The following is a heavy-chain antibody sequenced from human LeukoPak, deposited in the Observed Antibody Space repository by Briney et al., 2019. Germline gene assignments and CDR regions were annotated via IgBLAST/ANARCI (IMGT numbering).Heavy chain of an antibody. CDR1: GFTFGSFS. Sequence: GGSLRLSCAASGFTFGSFSMSWVRQAPGMGLEWASYIGSSSSTIYYADSVKGRFTTSRDNVKKSLYLQMNSLRAEDTAVYYCARVGGRGIDYWGQGTLVTVSS. V-gene: IGHV3-48*01. CDR3: ARVGGRGIDY. CDR2: IGSSSSTI. J-gene: IGHJ4*02. D-gene: IGHD1-26*01.